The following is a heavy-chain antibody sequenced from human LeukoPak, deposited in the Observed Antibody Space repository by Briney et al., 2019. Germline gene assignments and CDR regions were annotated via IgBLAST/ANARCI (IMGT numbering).Heavy chain of an antibody. V-gene: IGHV4-59*08. CDR2: IYYSGST. J-gene: IGHJ4*02. Sequence: PSETLSLTCTVSVGSIRMYNWCRIRQPPGKGLEWMGYIYYSGSTKYNPSLKSRVTISVDTSKRQFSLKLSSVTATDTTLDYCAGAPKTEGYCNNGVCFFDYWGQGTLVTVSS. CDR3: AGAPKTEGYCNNGVCFFDY. D-gene: IGHD2-8*01. CDR1: VGSIRMYN.